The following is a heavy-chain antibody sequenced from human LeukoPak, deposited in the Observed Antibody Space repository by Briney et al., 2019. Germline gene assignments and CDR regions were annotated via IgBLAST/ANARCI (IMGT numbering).Heavy chain of an antibody. CDR3: ARTYCGGDCHFFYYNYYMDV. CDR1: GYSIRSGYY. V-gene: IGHV4-38-2*01. J-gene: IGHJ6*03. D-gene: IGHD2-21*02. CDR2: IFRDGTA. Sequence: SETLSLTCSVSGYSIRSGYYWGWIRQPPGKGPEWIRSIFRDGTAYYNPSLKSRVSISVDTSRNQFFLNLRSVTAADTAVYFCARTYCGGDCHFFYYNYYMDVWGKGTTVTVSS.